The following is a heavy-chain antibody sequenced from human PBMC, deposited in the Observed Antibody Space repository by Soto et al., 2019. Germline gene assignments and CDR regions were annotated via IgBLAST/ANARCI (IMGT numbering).Heavy chain of an antibody. V-gene: IGHV4-34*01. CDR3: ARAPTVTSVRKFAP. D-gene: IGHD4-17*01. Sequence: SETLSLTCAVYGGSFSGSYWSWIRQPPGKGLEWIGEIHHTGSTTNYNPSLKSRVTISVDMSKNQFSLKLNSVTAADTAVYYCARAPTVTSVRKFAPWGQGTLVTVPQ. CDR1: GGSFSGSY. CDR2: IHHTGSTT. J-gene: IGHJ5*02.